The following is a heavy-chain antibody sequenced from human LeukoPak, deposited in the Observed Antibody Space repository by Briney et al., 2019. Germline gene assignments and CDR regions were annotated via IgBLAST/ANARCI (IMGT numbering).Heavy chain of an antibody. CDR3: ARGGWSQDY. Sequence: SETLSLACTVSGGSINNNYWSWFRQSPGKGLEWIGYIYYNGNTNYNTSLESRVTISVDTSKNQIHLRLSSVTAADTAVYYCARGGWSQDYWGQGTLVTVSS. CDR1: GGSINNNY. V-gene: IGHV4-59*01. D-gene: IGHD6-19*01. CDR2: IYYNGNT. J-gene: IGHJ4*02.